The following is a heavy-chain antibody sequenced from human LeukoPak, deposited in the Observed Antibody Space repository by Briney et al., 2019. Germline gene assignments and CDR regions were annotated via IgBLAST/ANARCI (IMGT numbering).Heavy chain of an antibody. V-gene: IGHV4-59*01. J-gene: IGHJ4*02. Sequence: PSETLSLTCTVSGGSISSYYWSWIRQPPGKGLEWIGYIYYSGSTNYNASLKSRVTISVDTSKNQFSLKLGSVTAADTAVYYCAARGAAAGKSDYWGQGTLVTVSS. CDR3: AARGAAAGKSDY. D-gene: IGHD6-13*01. CDR1: GGSISSYY. CDR2: IYYSGST.